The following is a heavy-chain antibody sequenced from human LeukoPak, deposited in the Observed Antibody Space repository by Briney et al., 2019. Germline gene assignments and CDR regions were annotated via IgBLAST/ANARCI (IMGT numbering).Heavy chain of an antibody. CDR3: ARIASSWGAFDI. Sequence: GGSLRLSCAASGFTFSRYSMNWVRQAPGKGLEWVSSISISSNYIYYTDSVKGRFTISRDNAKNSLYLQMNSLRAEDTAVYYCARIASSWGAFDIWGQGTMVTVSS. D-gene: IGHD6-13*01. CDR2: ISISSNYI. V-gene: IGHV3-21*01. J-gene: IGHJ3*02. CDR1: GFTFSRYS.